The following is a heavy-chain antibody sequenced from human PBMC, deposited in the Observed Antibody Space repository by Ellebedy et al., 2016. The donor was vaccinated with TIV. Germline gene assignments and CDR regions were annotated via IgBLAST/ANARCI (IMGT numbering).Heavy chain of an antibody. CDR1: GYTFTSYA. D-gene: IGHD3-22*01. CDR2: INAGNGNT. CDR3: ARDRYYDSSGYPLYYFDY. J-gene: IGHJ4*02. V-gene: IGHV1-3*01. Sequence: AASVKVSCKASGYTFTSYAMHWVRQAPGQRLEWMGWINAGNGNTKYSQKFQGRVTITRDTSASTAYMELSSLRSEDTAVYYCARDRYYDSSGYPLYYFDYWGQGTLVTVSS.